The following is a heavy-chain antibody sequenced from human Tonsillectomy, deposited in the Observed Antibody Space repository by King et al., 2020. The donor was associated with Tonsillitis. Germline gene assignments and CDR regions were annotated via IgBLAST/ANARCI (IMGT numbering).Heavy chain of an antibody. CDR3: ARDRSATTDYYYDVDV. D-gene: IGHD4-17*01. J-gene: IGHJ6*02. Sequence: VQLVESGGGVVQPGRSLRLSCAASGFTFNTYAMHWVRQAPGXGLEWVAVISYDGGNKYYADSVRGRFTISRDNPKNKLYLQVNSLRTEDTAVYYCARDRSATTDYYYDVDVWGXXTTVTVSS. V-gene: IGHV3-30*04. CDR1: GFTFNTYA. CDR2: ISYDGGNK.